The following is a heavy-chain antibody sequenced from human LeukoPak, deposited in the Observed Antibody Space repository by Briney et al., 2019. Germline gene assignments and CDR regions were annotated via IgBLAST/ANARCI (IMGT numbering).Heavy chain of an antibody. D-gene: IGHD3-9*01. J-gene: IGHJ6*02. CDR1: GYTFTCYY. CDR2: INPNSGGT. CDR3: ARSPRVIITFSTPYYYYGMDV. Sequence: ASVKVSCKASGYTFTCYYMHWVRQAPGQRLEWMGWINPNSGGTNYAQKFQGRVTMTRDTSISTAYMELSRLRSDDTAVYYCARSPRVIITFSTPYYYYGMDVWGQGTTVTVSS. V-gene: IGHV1-2*02.